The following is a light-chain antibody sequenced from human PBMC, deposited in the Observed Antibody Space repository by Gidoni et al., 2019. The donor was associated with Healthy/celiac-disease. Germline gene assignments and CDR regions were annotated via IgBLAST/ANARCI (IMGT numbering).Light chain of an antibody. Sequence: EIVLTQSPGTLSLSPGERATLSCRASQSVSSSYLAWYQQKPGHAPRLLIYGASSRATGIPDRFSGSWSGTDFTLTISRLEPEDVAVYYCQQYGSSPLVTFGGGTKVEIK. V-gene: IGKV3-20*01. CDR1: QSVSSSY. J-gene: IGKJ4*01. CDR2: GAS. CDR3: QQYGSSPLVT.